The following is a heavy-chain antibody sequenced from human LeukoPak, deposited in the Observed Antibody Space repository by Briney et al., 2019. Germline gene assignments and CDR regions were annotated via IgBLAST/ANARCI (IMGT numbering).Heavy chain of an antibody. D-gene: IGHD4-17*01. CDR1: GFTLSSCA. CDR3: AKSYGDYLGYFDS. V-gene: IGHV3-23*01. J-gene: IGHJ4*02. CDR2: ISDGGGTT. Sequence: GGSLRLSCAASGFTLSSCAMSWVRQAPGKGLEWVSGISDGGGTTNYADAVKGRFTISRDKSKNTLFLQMNSLRAEDTAVYYCAKSYGDYLGYFDSWGQGTLVTVSS.